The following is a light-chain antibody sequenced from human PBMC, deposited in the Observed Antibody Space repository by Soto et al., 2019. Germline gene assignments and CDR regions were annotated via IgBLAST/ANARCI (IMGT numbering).Light chain of an antibody. J-gene: IGKJ2*01. CDR2: GAS. V-gene: IGKV3-15*01. Sequence: EIILTQSPASLSVSPGERATLSCRASQSVNNNLAWYQQKRCQAPRLLIYGASTRATGIPGRFRGSGSGTEFTLTITSLQSEEFAVDFCQQYNNWPPDTFGQGTKLEIK. CDR3: QQYNNWPPDT. CDR1: QSVNNN.